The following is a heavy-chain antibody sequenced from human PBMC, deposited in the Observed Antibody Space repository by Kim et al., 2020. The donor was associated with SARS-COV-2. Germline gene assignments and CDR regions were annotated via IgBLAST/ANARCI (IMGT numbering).Heavy chain of an antibody. J-gene: IGHJ5*02. D-gene: IGHD3-22*01. V-gene: IGHV4-59*01. CDR3: AREGSSGYYGWFDP. Sequence: PSLKRRVTISFDTSKNQLSRKVTSVTAADTAVYYCAREGSSGYYGWFDPWGQGTVVTVSS.